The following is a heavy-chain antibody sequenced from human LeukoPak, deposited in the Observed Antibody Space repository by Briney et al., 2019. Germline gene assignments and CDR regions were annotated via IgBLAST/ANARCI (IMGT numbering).Heavy chain of an antibody. V-gene: IGHV4-34*01. D-gene: IGHD7-27*01. CDR1: GGSFSGYY. Sequence: SETLSLTCAVYGGSFSGYYWSWIRQPPGKGLEWIGEINRSGSTNYNPSLKRRVTISVDTSKNQFSLKLSSVTAADTAVYYCAREDVALGDFDYWGQGTLVTVSS. CDR2: INRSGST. J-gene: IGHJ4*02. CDR3: AREDVALGDFDY.